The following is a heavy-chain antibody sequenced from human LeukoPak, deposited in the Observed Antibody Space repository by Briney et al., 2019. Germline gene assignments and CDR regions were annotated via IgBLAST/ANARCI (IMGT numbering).Heavy chain of an antibody. Sequence: GGSLRLSCAASGFTFSSDWMHWVRQAPGKGLVWVSRISSDGSYTNYADSVKGRFTISRDNAKNTLYLQMHSLRPEDTAVYYCARDGGLRLSRNYYYYYMDVWGKGTTVTVSS. CDR3: ARDGGLRLSRNYYYYYMDV. V-gene: IGHV3-74*01. D-gene: IGHD5-12*01. CDR2: ISSDGSYT. J-gene: IGHJ6*03. CDR1: GFTFSSDW.